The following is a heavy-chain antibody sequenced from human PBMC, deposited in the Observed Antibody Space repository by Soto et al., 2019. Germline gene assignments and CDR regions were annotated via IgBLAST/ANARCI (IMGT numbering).Heavy chain of an antibody. CDR3: ARGDRVAAADY. J-gene: IGHJ4*02. D-gene: IGHD6-13*01. CDR2: INHSGST. CDR1: SGSFSGYY. V-gene: IGHV4-34*01. Sequence: QVQLQQWGAGLLKPSETLSLTCAVYSGSFSGYYWSWIRQPPGKGLEWIGEINHSGSTNYNPSLKSRVTISVDTSKNQCSLKLSSVTAADTAVYYCARGDRVAAADYWGQGTLVTVSS.